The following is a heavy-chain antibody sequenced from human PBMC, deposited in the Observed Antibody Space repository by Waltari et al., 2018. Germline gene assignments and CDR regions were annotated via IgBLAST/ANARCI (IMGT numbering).Heavy chain of an antibody. CDR3: ARSFSGYEDY. CDR1: GFTFSSYG. V-gene: IGHV3-33*01. D-gene: IGHD5-12*01. Sequence: QVQLVESGGGVVQPGRSLRLSCAASGFTFSSYGMHWVRQAPGKGLAWGAVIWYDGSNKYYADSVKGRFTISRDKSKNTLYLQMNSLRAEDTAVYYCARSFSGYEDYWGQGTLVTVSS. J-gene: IGHJ4*02. CDR2: IWYDGSNK.